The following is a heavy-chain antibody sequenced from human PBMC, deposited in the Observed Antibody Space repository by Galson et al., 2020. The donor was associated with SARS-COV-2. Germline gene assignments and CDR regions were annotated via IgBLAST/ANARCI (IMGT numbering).Heavy chain of an antibody. Sequence: SGPTLVKPTQTLTLTCTFSGFSLSTTGVSVGWIRQPPGKAPEWLALICWDDDKRYSPSLKNRLTITKDTAKNQVVLRMTDMDPVDSGTYYCAHRFGDFWCGYLSDHWGQGALVIVSS. V-gene: IGHV2-5*02. J-gene: IGHJ5*02. CDR1: GFSLSTTGVS. CDR3: AHRFGDFWCGYLSDH. D-gene: IGHD3-3*01. CDR2: ICWDDDK.